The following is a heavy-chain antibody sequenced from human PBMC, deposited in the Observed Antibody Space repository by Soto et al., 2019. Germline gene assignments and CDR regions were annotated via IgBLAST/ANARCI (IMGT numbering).Heavy chain of an antibody. Sequence: GGSLRLSCAASGFTFSSYAMHWVRQAPCKGLEWVAVISYDGSNKYYADSVKGRFTISRDNSKNTLYLQMNSLRAEDTAVYYCVRSRYFDSYYFDYWGQGTLVTVSS. D-gene: IGHD3-9*01. V-gene: IGHV3-30-3*01. CDR3: VRSRYFDSYYFDY. CDR2: ISYDGSNK. J-gene: IGHJ4*02. CDR1: GFTFSSYA.